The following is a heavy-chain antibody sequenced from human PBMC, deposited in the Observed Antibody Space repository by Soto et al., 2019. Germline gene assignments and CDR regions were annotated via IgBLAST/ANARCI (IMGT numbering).Heavy chain of an antibody. CDR2: ITYDGSST. CDR3: AKDQMGRGWRTLDS. J-gene: IGHJ4*02. D-gene: IGHD3-10*01. Sequence: QVQMVESGGGVVQPGTSLRLSCVVTGLTFSGYGMHWVRQAPGKGLEWVADITYDGSSTYYADAVKGRFTVSRDNSKNILYLEMTSLRGDDAAMYYCAKDQMGRGWRTLDSWGPGTLVIGSS. CDR1: GLTFSGYG. V-gene: IGHV3-30*18.